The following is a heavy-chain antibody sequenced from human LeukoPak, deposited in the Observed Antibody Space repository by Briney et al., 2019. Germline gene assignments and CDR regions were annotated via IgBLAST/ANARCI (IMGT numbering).Heavy chain of an antibody. CDR1: GYTFTNYY. Sequence: ASVKVSCKTSGYTFTNYYMHWVRQAPGQGLQWMGTINPSDGTTNYAQKFHGRVTMTRDMSTSTVYMELSSLRSEDTAVYYCARDYYYSGTYYYAIGWFDPWGQGTLVTVSS. CDR3: ARDYYYSGTYYYAIGWFDP. V-gene: IGHV1-46*01. CDR2: INPSDGTT. D-gene: IGHD3-22*01. J-gene: IGHJ5*02.